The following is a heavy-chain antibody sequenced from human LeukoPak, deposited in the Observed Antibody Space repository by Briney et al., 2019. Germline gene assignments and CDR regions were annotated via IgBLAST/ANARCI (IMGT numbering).Heavy chain of an antibody. D-gene: IGHD3-22*01. J-gene: IGHJ4*02. Sequence: GESLKISCKGSGYSFTSYWIGWVRQMPGKGLEWMGIIYPGDSDTRYSPSFQGQVTISADKSISTAYLQWSSLKASDTAMYYCARPRFGYYDSSGYFDYWGQGTLVTVSS. CDR3: ARPRFGYYDSSGYFDY. CDR1: GYSFTSYW. V-gene: IGHV5-51*01. CDR2: IYPGDSDT.